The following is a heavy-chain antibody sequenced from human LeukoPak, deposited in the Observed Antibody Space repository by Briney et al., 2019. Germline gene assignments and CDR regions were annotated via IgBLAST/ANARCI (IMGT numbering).Heavy chain of an antibody. CDR1: GYTFTIYG. V-gene: IGHV1-18*01. CDR2: ISAYNGNT. CDR3: ARDDSSVSGFAVDY. D-gene: IGHD6-19*01. J-gene: IGHJ4*02. Sequence: ASVKASCKATGYTFTIYGISWVRQAPGQGLEWMGWISAYNGNTNYAQKLQGRFTMTTDTSTSTAYMELRSLRSDDTAVYYCARDDSSVSGFAVDYWGQGTLVTVSS.